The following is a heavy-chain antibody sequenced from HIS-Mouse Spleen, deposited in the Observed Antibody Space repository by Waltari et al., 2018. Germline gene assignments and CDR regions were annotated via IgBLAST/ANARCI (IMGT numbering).Heavy chain of an antibody. CDR3: ARDGYSGYGHDAFDI. D-gene: IGHD5-12*01. V-gene: IGHV4-39*07. CDR1: GGSISSSSYY. CDR2: IYYRGST. J-gene: IGHJ3*02. Sequence: QLQLQESGPGLVKPSETLSLTCTVSGGSISSSSYYWGWIRQPPGKGLEGIGSIYYRGSTYYTPSLKSRVTISVDTSKNQFSLKLRSVTAADTAVYYCARDGYSGYGHDAFDIWGQGTMVTVSS.